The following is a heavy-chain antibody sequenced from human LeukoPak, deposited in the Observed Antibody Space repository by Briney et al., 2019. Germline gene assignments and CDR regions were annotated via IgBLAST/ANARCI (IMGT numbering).Heavy chain of an antibody. CDR2: INHSGST. Sequence: SETLSLTCAVYGGSFSGYYWSWIRQPPGKGLEWIGEINHSGSTNYNPSLKSRVTISVDKSKNQFSLKLSSVTAADTAVYYCASSAARPGGFYYYYYMDVWGKGTTVTVSS. D-gene: IGHD6-6*01. J-gene: IGHJ6*03. CDR3: ASSAARPGGFYYYYYMDV. V-gene: IGHV4-34*01. CDR1: GGSFSGYY.